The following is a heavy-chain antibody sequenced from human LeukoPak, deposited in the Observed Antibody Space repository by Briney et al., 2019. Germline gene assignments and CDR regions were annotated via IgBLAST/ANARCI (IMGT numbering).Heavy chain of an antibody. CDR1: GFTFSNYC. D-gene: IGHD6-13*01. Sequence: GSLRLSCAASGFTFSNYCMHWVRQPPGKGLVWVSQICTDETTIRSADSVKGRFTISRDNAKNTLYLQMNSLRAEDTALYYCAKDRRSSSWSDAFDIWGQGTMVTVSS. V-gene: IGHV3-74*01. CDR2: ICTDETTI. CDR3: AKDRRSSSWSDAFDI. J-gene: IGHJ3*02.